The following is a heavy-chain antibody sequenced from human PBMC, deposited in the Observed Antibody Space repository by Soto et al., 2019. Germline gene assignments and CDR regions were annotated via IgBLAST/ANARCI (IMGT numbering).Heavy chain of an antibody. CDR3: EKYKGGGGETTGDEFFNI. V-gene: IGHV3-23*01. CDR2: ISSSGGTT. Sequence: PGGSLRLSCVGSEFTFSNYAMNWVRQAPGEGPEWVSLISSSGGTTYYADSVKGRFSISRDNSKNTLYLQMNSLRVEDTAIYYCEKYKGGGGETTGDEFFNIGGKGT. D-gene: IGHD1-1*01. CDR1: EFTFSNYA. J-gene: IGHJ3*02.